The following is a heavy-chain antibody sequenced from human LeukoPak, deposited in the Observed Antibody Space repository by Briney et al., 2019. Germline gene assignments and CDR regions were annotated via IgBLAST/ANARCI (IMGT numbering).Heavy chain of an antibody. CDR1: GFTFSSYS. CDR2: ISSSSSYI. J-gene: IGHJ6*02. V-gene: IGHV3-21*01. CDR3: ARVLMVYAIVRSSPYYYGMDV. Sequence: GGSLRLSCAASGFTFSSYSMNWVRQAPGKGLEWVSSISSSSSYIYYADSVKGRFTISRDNAKNSLYLQMNSLRAEDTAVYYCARVLMVYAIVRSSPYYYGMDVWGQGTTVTVSS. D-gene: IGHD2-8*01.